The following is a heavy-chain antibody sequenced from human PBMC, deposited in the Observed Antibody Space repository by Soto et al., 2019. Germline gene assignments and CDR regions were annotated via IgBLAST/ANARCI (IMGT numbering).Heavy chain of an antibody. CDR1: GYTFTGYY. J-gene: IGHJ6*02. Sequence: GASVKGSCKASGYTFTGYYMHWVRQAPGQRVEWMGWINPNSGGTNYAQKFQGWVTMTRDTSISTAYMELSRLRSDDTAVYYCAREAYYYDSSGYPMLMDVWGQGTTVTAP. CDR2: INPNSGGT. D-gene: IGHD3-22*01. CDR3: AREAYYYDSSGYPMLMDV. V-gene: IGHV1-2*04.